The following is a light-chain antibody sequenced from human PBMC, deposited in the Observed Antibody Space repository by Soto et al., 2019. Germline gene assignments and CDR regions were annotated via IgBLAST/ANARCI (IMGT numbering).Light chain of an antibody. J-gene: IGKJ4*01. V-gene: IGKV3-11*01. Sequence: EIVLTPSPATLSLSPGERATLSCRASQSVSSYLAWYQQKSRPAPSLLIFDASNRATGIPARFSGSGSGTDFTLTISSLEPEDFSVYYCHQRSNCRPTVGGGTKGDIK. CDR3: HQRSNCRPT. CDR2: DAS. CDR1: QSVSSY.